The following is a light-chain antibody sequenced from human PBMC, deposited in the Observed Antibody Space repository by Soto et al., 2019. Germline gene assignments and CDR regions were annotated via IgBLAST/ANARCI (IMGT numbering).Light chain of an antibody. CDR2: DVS. Sequence: QSALTQPASVSGSPGQSITISCTGTSSDVGRYNYVSWYQQHPGKAPKLMIYDVSHRPSGVSNRFSGSKSGNTASLTISGLQAEDEADYYCSSYTSSSTRVFGTGTKVTVL. V-gene: IGLV2-14*01. CDR1: SSDVGRYNY. CDR3: SSYTSSSTRV. J-gene: IGLJ1*01.